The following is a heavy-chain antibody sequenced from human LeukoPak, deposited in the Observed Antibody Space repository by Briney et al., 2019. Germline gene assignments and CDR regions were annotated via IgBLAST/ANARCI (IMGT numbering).Heavy chain of an antibody. CDR2: IIPIFGTA. Sequence: ASVKVSCKASGGTFSSYAISWVRQAPGQGLEWMGGIIPIFGTANYAQKFQGRVTITTDESTSTAYMELSSLRSEDTAVYYCARGVAADSYFGYWGQGTLVTVSS. V-gene: IGHV1-69*05. D-gene: IGHD6-13*01. CDR3: ARGVAADSYFGY. J-gene: IGHJ4*02. CDR1: GGTFSSYA.